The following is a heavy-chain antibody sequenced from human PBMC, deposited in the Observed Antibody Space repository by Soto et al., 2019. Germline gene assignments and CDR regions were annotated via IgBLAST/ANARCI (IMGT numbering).Heavy chain of an antibody. CDR1: GGTFSSYA. J-gene: IGHJ6*02. CDR2: IIPIFGTV. Sequence: QVQLVQSGAEVKKPGSSVKVSCKASGGTFSSYAISWVRQAPGQGLEWMGGIIPIFGTVDYAQKFQGRVTITADESTSTAYMALSSLRSEDTAVYYCASPPREYYYYGMDVWGQGTTVTVSS. CDR3: ASPPREYYYYGMDV. V-gene: IGHV1-69*12.